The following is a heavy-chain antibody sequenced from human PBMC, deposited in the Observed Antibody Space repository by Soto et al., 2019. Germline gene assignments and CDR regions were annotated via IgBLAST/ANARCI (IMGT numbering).Heavy chain of an antibody. V-gene: IGHV3-15*01. CDR2: IKSKTDGGTT. CDR1: GFTFSNAW. J-gene: IGHJ6*02. Sequence: PGGSLRLCCAASGFTFSNAWMSWVRQAPGKGLEWVGRIKSKTDGGTTDYVAPVKGRFTISRDDSKNTLYLQMNNLKTEDTAVYYCTTVPWGYYYYGMDVWGQGTTVTVSS. CDR3: TTVPWGYYYYGMDV. D-gene: IGHD1-26*01.